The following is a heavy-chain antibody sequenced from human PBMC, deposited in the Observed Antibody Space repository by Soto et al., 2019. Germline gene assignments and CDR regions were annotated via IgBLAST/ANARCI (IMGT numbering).Heavy chain of an antibody. V-gene: IGHV4-39*01. J-gene: IGHJ6*02. CDR2: IYYSGST. CDR1: GGSISSSSYY. Sequence: SETLSLTCTVSGGSISSSSYYWGWIRQPPGKGLEWIGSIYYSGSTYYNPSLKSRVTISVDTSKNQFSLKLSSVTAADTAVYYCARNMIVVVITPLGMDVWGQGTTVTVSS. D-gene: IGHD3-22*01. CDR3: ARNMIVVVITPLGMDV.